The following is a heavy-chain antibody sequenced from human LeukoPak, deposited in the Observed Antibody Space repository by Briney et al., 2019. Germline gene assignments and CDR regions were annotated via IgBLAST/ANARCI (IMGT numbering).Heavy chain of an antibody. J-gene: IGHJ4*02. Sequence: PSETLSLTCTVSGGSISSSSYYWGWIRQPPGKGLEWIGSIYYSGSTYYNPSLKSRVTISVDTSKNQFSLKLSSVTAADTAVYYCARLVEGANYYDSSGSGYHLYYFDYWGQGTLVTVSS. CDR1: GGSISSSSYY. CDR3: ARLVEGANYYDSSGSGYHLYYFDY. D-gene: IGHD3-22*01. CDR2: IYYSGST. V-gene: IGHV4-39*01.